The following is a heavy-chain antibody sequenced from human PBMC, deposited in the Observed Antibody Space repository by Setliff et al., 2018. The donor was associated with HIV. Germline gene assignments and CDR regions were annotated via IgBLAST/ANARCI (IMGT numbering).Heavy chain of an antibody. J-gene: IGHJ4*02. CDR1: GYTLAELS. V-gene: IGHV1-24*01. CDR2: FDPEHGGT. CDR3: TTFYNSGSLTSFDH. Sequence: ASVKVSCKVSGYTLAELSMHWVRQAPGKGLEWMGGFDPEHGGTIYAQQFQGRVTMTEEKFADTAYMELKSLRSDDTAVYYCTTFYNSGSLTSFDHWGQGTLVTVSS. D-gene: IGHD3-10*01.